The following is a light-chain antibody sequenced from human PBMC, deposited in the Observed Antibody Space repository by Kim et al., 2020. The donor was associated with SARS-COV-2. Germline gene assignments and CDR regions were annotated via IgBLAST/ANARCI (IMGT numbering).Light chain of an antibody. V-gene: IGKV3-11*01. Sequence: SLATGESATRAGRASQSASSFLAWYQQKPGQAPRLLIYDASNRATGIPARFSGSGSGTDFTLTISSLEPEDFAIYDCQQRSSWLTFGGGTKVDIK. CDR1: QSASSF. CDR2: DAS. J-gene: IGKJ4*01. CDR3: QQRSSWLT.